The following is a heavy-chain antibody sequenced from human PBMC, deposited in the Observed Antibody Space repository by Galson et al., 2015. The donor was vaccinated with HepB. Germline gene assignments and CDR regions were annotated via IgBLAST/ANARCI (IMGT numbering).Heavy chain of an antibody. J-gene: IGHJ3*02. CDR1: GFTFSDHY. Sequence: SLRLSCAASGFTFSDHYMDWVRQAPGKGLEWVGRTRNKANSYTTEYAASVKGRFTISRDDSKNSLYLQMNSLKTEDTAVYYCASSGSPWEGDASDIWGQGAMVTVSS. V-gene: IGHV3-72*01. CDR3: ASSGSPWEGDASDI. D-gene: IGHD3-22*01. CDR2: TRNKANSYTT.